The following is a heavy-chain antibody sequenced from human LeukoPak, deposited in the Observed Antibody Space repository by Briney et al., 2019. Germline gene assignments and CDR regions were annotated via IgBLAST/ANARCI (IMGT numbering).Heavy chain of an antibody. CDR3: ARDSVVVVPAAIYYSNYAFDY. CDR1: GFTFSSYS. D-gene: IGHD2-2*01. CDR2: ISSSSSYI. Sequence: GGSLRLSCAASGFTFSSYSMNWVRQAPGKGLEWGSSISSSSSYIYYADSVKGRFTISRDNAKNSLYLQMNSLRAEDTAVYYCARDSVVVVPAAIYYSNYAFDYWGQGTLVTVSS. V-gene: IGHV3-21*01. J-gene: IGHJ4*02.